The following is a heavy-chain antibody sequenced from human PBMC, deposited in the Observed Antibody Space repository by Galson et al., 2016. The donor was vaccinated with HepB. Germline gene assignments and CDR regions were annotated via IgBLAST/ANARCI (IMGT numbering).Heavy chain of an antibody. V-gene: IGHV3-23*01. CDR1: GFTFSSYA. Sequence: SLRLSCAASGFTFSSYAMNWVRQAPGKGLEWVSSISGSGGGTYYADSVKGRFTISRDTSKTTLYLQMNSLRAEDTAVYYCAKGAPYSAGKWELPRGGYYYYYMDVWGKGTTVTVSS. J-gene: IGHJ6*03. CDR2: ISGSGGGT. D-gene: IGHD1-26*01. CDR3: AKGAPYSAGKWELPRGGYYYYYMDV.